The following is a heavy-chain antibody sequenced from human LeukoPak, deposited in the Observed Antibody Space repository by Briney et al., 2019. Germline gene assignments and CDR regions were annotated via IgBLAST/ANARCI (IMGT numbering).Heavy chain of an antibody. CDR3: ARAIRVGAHGGWFDP. J-gene: IGHJ5*02. CDR2: IYYSGST. V-gene: IGHV4-39*07. D-gene: IGHD3-3*02. Sequence: SETLSLTCTVSGGSISSSSYYWGWIRQPPGKGLEWIGTIYYSGSTYYNPSLKGRVTISVDTSKNQFSLKLSSVTAADTAVYYCARAIRVGAHGGWFDPWGQGTLVTVSS. CDR1: GGSISSSSYY.